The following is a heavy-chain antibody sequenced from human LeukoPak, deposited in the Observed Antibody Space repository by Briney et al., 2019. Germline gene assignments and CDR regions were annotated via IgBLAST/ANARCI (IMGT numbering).Heavy chain of an antibody. CDR2: SSDSGGRT. J-gene: IGHJ4*02. D-gene: IGHD2-8*02. V-gene: IGHV3-23*01. Sequence: GGSLRLSCAVSGITLSNYGMSWVRHAPGKGLQLVAGSSDSGGRTKYADSVKGRFTSSRDNRENTPYLETNSMRSEDSAVYFCAKRGGVFRVVLVGYHKEAYYFDSWGQGALVTVSS. CDR1: GITLSNYG. CDR3: AKRGGVFRVVLVGYHKEAYYFDS.